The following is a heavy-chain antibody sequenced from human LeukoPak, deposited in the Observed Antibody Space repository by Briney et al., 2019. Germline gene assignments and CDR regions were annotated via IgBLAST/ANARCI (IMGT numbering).Heavy chain of an antibody. D-gene: IGHD4-23*01. Sequence: GGSLRLSCAASGFTFSDYYMSWIRQAPGKGLEWVSYISSRTSDTNYVDSVKGRFTISRDNAKNSLYLQMNSLRAEDTAVYYCTRARGTGGYYFDYWGQGTLVTVSS. CDR1: GFTFSDYY. CDR2: ISSRTSDT. CDR3: TRARGTGGYYFDY. V-gene: IGHV3-11*06. J-gene: IGHJ4*02.